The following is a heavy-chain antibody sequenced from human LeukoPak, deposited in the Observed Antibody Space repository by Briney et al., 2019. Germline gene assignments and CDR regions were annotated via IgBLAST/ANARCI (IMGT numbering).Heavy chain of an antibody. CDR2: ISGSGGST. CDR3: AKGGYFDSTNEDYFDY. CDR1: GFTFSSHA. D-gene: IGHD3-9*01. V-gene: IGHV3-23*01. J-gene: IGHJ4*02. Sequence: GGPLRLSCAASGFTFSSHAMSWVRQAPGKGLEWVSDISGSGGSTYYADSVKGRFTISRDNSKNTLYLQMNSLRAEDTAVYYCAKGGYFDSTNEDYFDYWGQGTLVTVSS.